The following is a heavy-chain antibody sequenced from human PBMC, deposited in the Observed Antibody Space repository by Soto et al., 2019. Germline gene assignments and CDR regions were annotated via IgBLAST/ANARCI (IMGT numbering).Heavy chain of an antibody. V-gene: IGHV3-7*01. J-gene: IGHJ5*02. CDR1: GFTFSSYW. D-gene: IGHD2-15*01. CDR3: ATMDQDCSGGSCYEVA. CDR2: IKQDGSEK. Sequence: GGSLRLSCAASGFTFSSYWMSWVRQAPGKGLEWVANIKQDGSEKYYVDSVKGRFTISRDNAKNSLYLQMNSLRAEDTAVYYCATMDQDCSGGSCYEVAWGQGTLVTVSS.